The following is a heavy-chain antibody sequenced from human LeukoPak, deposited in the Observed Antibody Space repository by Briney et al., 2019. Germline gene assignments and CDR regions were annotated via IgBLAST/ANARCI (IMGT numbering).Heavy chain of an antibody. J-gene: IGHJ3*02. V-gene: IGHV4-34*01. Sequence: PSETLSLTCAVYGGSFSGYYWSWIRQPPGKGLEWIGEINHGGSTNYNPSLKSRVTISVDTSKNQFSLKLSSVTAADTAVYYCARGWNVLRYFDWSNRGAFDIWGQGTMVTVSS. CDR2: INHGGST. CDR3: ARGWNVLRYFDWSNRGAFDI. D-gene: IGHD3-9*01. CDR1: GGSFSGYY.